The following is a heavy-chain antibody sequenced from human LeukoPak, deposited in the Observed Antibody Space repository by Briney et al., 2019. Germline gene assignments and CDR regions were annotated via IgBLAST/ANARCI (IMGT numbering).Heavy chain of an antibody. D-gene: IGHD3-10*01. Sequence: GGTLRLSCAASGFTFSSYWMSWVRQSPGKGPEWVANIKQDESERYTVDSVKGRFTISRDNAKNSVYLHMNSLRAEDTALYYCARLSAYYYGSFFYYYMDVWGKGTTVTVSS. CDR3: ARLSAYYYGSFFYYYMDV. CDR1: GFTFSSYW. V-gene: IGHV3-7*01. J-gene: IGHJ6*03. CDR2: IKQDESER.